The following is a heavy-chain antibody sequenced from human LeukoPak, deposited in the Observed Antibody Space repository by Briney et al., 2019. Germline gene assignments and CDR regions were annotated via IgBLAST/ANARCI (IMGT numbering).Heavy chain of an antibody. D-gene: IGHD3-3*01. CDR1: GFTFSSYA. J-gene: IGHJ4*02. CDR3: AKLPIRSGYYTYFDY. CDR2: ISGSGGST. V-gene: IGHV3-23*01. Sequence: GGSLRLSCVASGFTFSSYAMSWVRQAPGKGLEWVSAISGSGGSTYYADSVKGRFTISRDNSKNTLYLQMNSLRAEDTAVYYCAKLPIRSGYYTYFDYWGQGTLVTVSS.